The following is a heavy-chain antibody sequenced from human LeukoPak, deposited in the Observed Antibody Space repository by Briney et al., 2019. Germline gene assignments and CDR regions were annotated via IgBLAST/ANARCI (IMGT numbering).Heavy chain of an antibody. CDR3: ARRGYSSSWYGPYYYYMDV. CDR2: ISGRDGST. V-gene: IGHV3-23*01. Sequence: PGGSLRLSCAASGFTFTVYGMSWVRQAPGKGLEWVSGISGRDGSTYYADSVKGRFTISRDNAKNTLYLQMNSLRAEDTAVYYCARRGYSSSWYGPYYYYMDVWGKGTTVTVSS. CDR1: GFTFTVYG. D-gene: IGHD6-13*01. J-gene: IGHJ6*03.